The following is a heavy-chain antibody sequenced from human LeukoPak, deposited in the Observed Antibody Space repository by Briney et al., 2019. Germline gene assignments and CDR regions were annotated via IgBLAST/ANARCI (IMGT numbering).Heavy chain of an antibody. J-gene: IGHJ3*02. CDR3: ARDLIVVVTADDAFDI. Sequence: ASVKVSCKASGYTFTSYGISWVRQAPGQGLEWMGWISAYNGNTNYAQKLQGRVTTTTDTSTSTAYMELRSLRSDDTAVYYCARDLIVVVTADDAFDIWGQGTMVTVSS. V-gene: IGHV1-18*01. D-gene: IGHD2-21*02. CDR1: GYTFTSYG. CDR2: ISAYNGNT.